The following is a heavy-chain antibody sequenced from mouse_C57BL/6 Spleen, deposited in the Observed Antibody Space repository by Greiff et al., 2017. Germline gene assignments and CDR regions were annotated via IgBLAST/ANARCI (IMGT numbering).Heavy chain of an antibody. J-gene: IGHJ4*01. D-gene: IGHD1-1*01. V-gene: IGHV1-18*01. CDR2: INPNNGGT. Sequence: EVQLQQSGPELVKPGASVKISCKASGYTFTDYYMDWVKQSHGKSLEWIGDINPNNGGTNYNQKFKGKATLTVDKSSSTAYMELRSLTSEDAADYYCARALRRNYDMDYWGQGTPVTVSS. CDR3: ARALRRNYDMDY. CDR1: GYTFTDYY.